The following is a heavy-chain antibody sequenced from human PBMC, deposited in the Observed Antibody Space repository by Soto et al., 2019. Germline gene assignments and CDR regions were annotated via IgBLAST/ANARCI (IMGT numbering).Heavy chain of an antibody. CDR1: VGSISGYY. D-gene: IGHD3-10*01. Sequence: LSLTCAFYVGSISGYYCSWIRQPPGKGLEWIGEINHSGSTNYNPSLKSRVTISVDTSKNQFSLKLSSVTAADTAVYYCARGVIGQMVRGVILVAQPHYYFDYWGQGTLVTVSS. V-gene: IGHV4-34*01. CDR2: INHSGST. J-gene: IGHJ4*02. CDR3: ARGVIGQMVRGVILVAQPHYYFDY.